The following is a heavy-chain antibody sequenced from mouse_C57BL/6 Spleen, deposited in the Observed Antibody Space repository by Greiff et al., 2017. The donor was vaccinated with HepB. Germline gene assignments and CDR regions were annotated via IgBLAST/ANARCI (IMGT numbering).Heavy chain of an antibody. D-gene: IGHD2-2*01. CDR1: GYAFSSSW. CDR2: IYPGDGDT. V-gene: IGHV1-82*01. CDR3: AREDGYEYYYAMDD. Sequence: QVQLQQSGPELVKPGASVKISCKASGYAFSSSWMNWVKQRPGKGLEWIGRIYPGDGDTNYNGKFKGKATLTADKSSSTAYMQRSSLTSEDSAVYFCAREDGYEYYYAMDDWGQGTSVTVSS. J-gene: IGHJ4*01.